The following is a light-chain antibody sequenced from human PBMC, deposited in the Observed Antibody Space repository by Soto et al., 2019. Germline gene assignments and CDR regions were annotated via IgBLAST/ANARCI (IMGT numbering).Light chain of an antibody. Sequence: QSALTQPASVSGSPGQSITISCTGTSSDVGGYNYVSWYQQHPGKAPKLMIYDVSNRPSGVSNRFSGSKSGNTASLTISGLPAEDEAGYYCSSYTSSSTLLYVFGTGTKLTVL. CDR1: SSDVGGYNY. CDR3: SSYTSSSTLLYV. V-gene: IGLV2-14*01. CDR2: DVS. J-gene: IGLJ1*01.